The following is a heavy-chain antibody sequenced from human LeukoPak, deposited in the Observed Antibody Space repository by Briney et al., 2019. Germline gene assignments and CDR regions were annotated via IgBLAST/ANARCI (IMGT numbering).Heavy chain of an antibody. CDR2: INSDGSST. V-gene: IGHV3-74*01. Sequence: GGSLRLSCAVSGFTFSSYWMHWVHQAPGKGLVWVSLINSDGSSTSYADSVKGRFTISRDNARNTLYLLMNSLRAEDTAIYYCTRVLGDWGQGTLVTVSS. D-gene: IGHD1-26*01. CDR3: TRVLGD. CDR1: GFTFSSYW. J-gene: IGHJ4*02.